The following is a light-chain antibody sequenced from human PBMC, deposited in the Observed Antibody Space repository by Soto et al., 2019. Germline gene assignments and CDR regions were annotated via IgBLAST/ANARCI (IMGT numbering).Light chain of an antibody. J-gene: IGKJ1*01. CDR1: QTVNSIY. CDR3: QQYDTSPRT. CDR2: GAS. V-gene: IGKV3-20*01. Sequence: EIVLTQSPGTLSLYRGERATLSCRASQTVNSIYFAWYQRKPGQAPRLLIYGASNRATGIPDRFSGSGSGTDFTITISRLEAEDFGLYYCQQYDTSPRTFGQGTKVEIK.